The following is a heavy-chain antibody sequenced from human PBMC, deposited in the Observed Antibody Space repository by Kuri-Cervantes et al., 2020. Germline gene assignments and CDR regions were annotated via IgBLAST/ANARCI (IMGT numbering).Heavy chain of an antibody. CDR2: ISHSGST. V-gene: IGHV4-34*01. CDR3: ARGVRV. Sequence: ESLKISCAVYGGSFSGYYWSWVRQPPGKGLEWIGEISHSGSTNYNPSLKSRVTISVDTSKNQFSLKMRSVTATDTAVYYCARGVRVWGQGTLVTVSS. CDR1: GGSFSGYY. J-gene: IGHJ1*01.